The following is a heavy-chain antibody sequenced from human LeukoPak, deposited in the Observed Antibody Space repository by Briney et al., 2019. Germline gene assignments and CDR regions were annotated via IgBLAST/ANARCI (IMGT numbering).Heavy chain of an antibody. V-gene: IGHV4-59*08. J-gene: IGHJ4*01. CDR2: IYYSGGT. Sequence: SETLSLTCSVSGGSINTYYWSWIRQPPGKGLEWIGYIYYSGGTKYNPSLKSRVSISVDTSKKQFSLKLTSVTAADTAMYYCARHRCTGGSCPFDSRGRGTLVTVSS. CDR1: GGSINTYY. CDR3: ARHRCTGGSCPFDS. D-gene: IGHD2-15*01.